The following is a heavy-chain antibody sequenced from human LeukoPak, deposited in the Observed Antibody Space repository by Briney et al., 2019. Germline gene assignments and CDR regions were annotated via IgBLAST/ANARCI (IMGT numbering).Heavy chain of an antibody. Sequence: PGGSLRLSCAASGFTFSSYGMSWVRQAPGKGLEWVSAISGSGGSTYYADSVKGRFTISRDNSKNTLYLQMNSLRAEDTAVYYCAKDNYYDSSGYYHSYYFDYWGQGTLVTVSS. J-gene: IGHJ4*02. CDR3: AKDNYYDSSGYYHSYYFDY. CDR1: GFTFSSYG. CDR2: ISGSGGST. D-gene: IGHD3-22*01. V-gene: IGHV3-23*01.